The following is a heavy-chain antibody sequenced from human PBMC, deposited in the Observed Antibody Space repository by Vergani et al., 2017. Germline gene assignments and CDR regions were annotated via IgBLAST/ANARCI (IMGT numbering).Heavy chain of an antibody. CDR2: IFSNDEK. Sequence: QESGPGLVKPSETLPLTCTVSGASVNSYYWSWIRQPPGKGLEWLAHIFSNDEKSYSTSLKSRLTITKDTSKNQVVLTMTNMDPVDTATYYCAHSGSSGWYEVPERHYYYYGMDVWGQGTTVTVSS. CDR3: AHSGSSGWYEVPERHYYYYGMDV. D-gene: IGHD6-19*01. V-gene: IGHV2-26*01. J-gene: IGHJ6*02. CDR1: GASVNSYYW.